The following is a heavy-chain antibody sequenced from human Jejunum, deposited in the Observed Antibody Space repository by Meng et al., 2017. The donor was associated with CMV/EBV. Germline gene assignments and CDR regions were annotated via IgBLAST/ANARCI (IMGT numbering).Heavy chain of an antibody. J-gene: IGHJ6*02. CDR1: TYH. CDR3: ARDRVHFSDDYYYYGMDV. V-gene: IGHV4-39*07. Sequence: TYHWGWIRPPPGKELQCIASISYGGSTCYSPSLKSRVTISVDTSKNQFSLSLSSVTAADTAVYYCARDRVHFSDDYYYYGMDVWGLGTTVTVSS. CDR2: ISYGGST. D-gene: IGHD1-1*01.